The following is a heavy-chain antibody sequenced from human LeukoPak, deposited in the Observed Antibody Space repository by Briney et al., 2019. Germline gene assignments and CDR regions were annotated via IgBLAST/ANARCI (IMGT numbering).Heavy chain of an antibody. D-gene: IGHD1/OR15-1a*01. Sequence: TSETLSLTCSVSGCSISSGYYWGWIRQTPGKGLEWIGRVFHDGDTHYNPSLKSRVTIAVDTSKNQVYLKLNSVTAADTALYYCARDNNGVLAFEMWGQGTMVTVSS. CDR1: GCSISSGYY. CDR2: VFHDGDT. CDR3: ARDNNGVLAFEM. J-gene: IGHJ3*02. V-gene: IGHV4-38-2*02.